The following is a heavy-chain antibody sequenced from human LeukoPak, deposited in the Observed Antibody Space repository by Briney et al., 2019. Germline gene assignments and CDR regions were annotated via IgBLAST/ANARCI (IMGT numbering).Heavy chain of an antibody. Sequence: GGSLRLSCAASGFTFSSYAMSWVRQAPGKGLEWVSAISGSGGNTYYADSVKGRFTISRDNSKNTLYLQMNSLRAEDTAVYYCAKSKGSGYDWDYWGQGTLVTVSS. J-gene: IGHJ4*02. D-gene: IGHD5-12*01. CDR1: GFTFSSYA. CDR3: AKSKGSGYDWDY. V-gene: IGHV3-23*01. CDR2: ISGSGGNT.